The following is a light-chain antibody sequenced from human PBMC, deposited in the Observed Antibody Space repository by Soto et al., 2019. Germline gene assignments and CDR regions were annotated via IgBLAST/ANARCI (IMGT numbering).Light chain of an antibody. Sequence: IVLTQSPGTLSLSPGVRATLSCMASPSVSSSYFAWYQQKPGQAPSLLIYGASSRATGIPDRCSGSGSGTDFPLTISRLEPEDFAVYYCQQYGRSLTWTFGQGTKVDIK. J-gene: IGKJ1*01. V-gene: IGKV3-20*01. CDR3: QQYGRSLTWT. CDR1: PSVSSSY. CDR2: GAS.